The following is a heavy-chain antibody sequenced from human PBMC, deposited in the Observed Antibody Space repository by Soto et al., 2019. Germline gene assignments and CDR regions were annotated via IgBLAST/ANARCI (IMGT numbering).Heavy chain of an antibody. J-gene: IGHJ5*02. Sequence: SETLSLTCTVSGGSISSYYWSWIRQPPGKGLEWIGYIYYSGSTNYNPSLRSRVTISVDTSKNQFSLKLSSVTAADTAMYYCARDLRTVVAATTNGWFNPWGQGTLVTVSS. D-gene: IGHD2-15*01. V-gene: IGHV4-59*01. CDR1: GGSISSYY. CDR3: ARDLRTVVAATTNGWFNP. CDR2: IYYSGST.